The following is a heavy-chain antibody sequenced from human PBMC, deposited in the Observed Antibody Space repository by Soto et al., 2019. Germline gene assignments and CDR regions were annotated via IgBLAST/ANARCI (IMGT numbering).Heavy chain of an antibody. D-gene: IGHD5-12*01. CDR2: INHSGST. CDR1: GGSFSGYY. J-gene: IGHJ4*02. CDR3: ARGFYGDRGYDQWYLDY. V-gene: IGHV4-34*01. Sequence: SETLSLTCAVYGGSFSGYYWSWIRQPPGKGLEWIGEINHSGSTNYNPSLKSRVTISVDTSKNQFSLQLNSVTPEDTAVYYCARGFYGDRGYDQWYLDYWGQGILVTVSS.